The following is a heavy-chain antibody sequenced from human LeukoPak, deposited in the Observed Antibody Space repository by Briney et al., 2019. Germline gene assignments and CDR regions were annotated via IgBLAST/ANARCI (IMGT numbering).Heavy chain of an antibody. CDR3: PRSYSSGYYLNWFDP. Sequence: TLSLTCTVSGGSISSGDYYCSWIRQPPGKGLELIGYIYCSESTYYNPSLKSRLTISVDTSNHQFSLKLSSLTAADTAAYYCPRSYSSGYYLNWFDPWGQGTLVTVS. D-gene: IGHD3-22*01. CDR1: GGSISSGDYY. V-gene: IGHV4-30-4*08. CDR2: IYCSEST. J-gene: IGHJ5*02.